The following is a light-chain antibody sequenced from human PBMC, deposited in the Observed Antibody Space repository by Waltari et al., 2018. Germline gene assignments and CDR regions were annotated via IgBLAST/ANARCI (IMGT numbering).Light chain of an antibody. CDR1: SSDVGGYNH. V-gene: IGLV2-8*01. CDR3: SSYAGSNHLV. Sequence: QSALTQPPSASGSPGHSVTISCTGPSSDVGGYNHVPWYQHHPGKAPKLMVYEVNKRPSGVPDRFSGSKSGNTASLTVSGLQAEDESDYYCSSYAGSNHLVFGGGTKLTVL. J-gene: IGLJ3*02. CDR2: EVN.